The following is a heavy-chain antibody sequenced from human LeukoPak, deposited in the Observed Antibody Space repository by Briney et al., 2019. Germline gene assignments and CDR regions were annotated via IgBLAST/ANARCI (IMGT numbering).Heavy chain of an antibody. CDR1: GFTFSSYA. CDR2: ISGSGGST. CDR3: AKGEYQLLFGY. Sequence: GGSQRLSCAASGFTFSSYAMSWVRQAPGKGLEWVSAISGSGGSTYYADSVKGRFTISRDNSKNTLYLQMNSLRAEGTAVYYCAKGEYQLLFGYWGQGTLVTLSS. J-gene: IGHJ4*02. V-gene: IGHV3-23*01. D-gene: IGHD2-2*01.